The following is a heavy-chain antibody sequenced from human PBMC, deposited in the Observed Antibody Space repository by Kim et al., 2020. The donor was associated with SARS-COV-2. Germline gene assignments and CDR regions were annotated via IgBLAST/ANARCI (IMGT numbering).Heavy chain of an antibody. J-gene: IGHJ4*02. V-gene: IGHV3-30*04. Sequence: GGSLRLSCVTSGVSVIHWVRQAPGKGLEWVAAMSSDGFSNYFADSEKGRFTITRDDSKNMVWLQLNSLRDEESAMYYCATEGGTSGRCGYFDYWSQGAPVIVSS. D-gene: IGHD6-19*01. CDR3: ATEGGTSGRCGYFDY. CDR2: MSSDGFSN. CDR1: GVSV.